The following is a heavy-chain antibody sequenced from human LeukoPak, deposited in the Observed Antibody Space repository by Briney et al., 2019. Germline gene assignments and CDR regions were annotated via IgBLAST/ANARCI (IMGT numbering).Heavy chain of an antibody. Sequence: GGSLRLSCAASGFTFSSYSMNWVRQAPGKGLEWVSHISSDGSTMYYADSVKGRFTISRDDAKNSLYLQMNSLSADDTAVYYCAGEGSGWLPNSWGQGTLVTVSS. D-gene: IGHD6-19*01. CDR1: GFTFSSYS. J-gene: IGHJ4*02. CDR2: ISSDGSTM. V-gene: IGHV3-48*04. CDR3: AGEGSGWLPNS.